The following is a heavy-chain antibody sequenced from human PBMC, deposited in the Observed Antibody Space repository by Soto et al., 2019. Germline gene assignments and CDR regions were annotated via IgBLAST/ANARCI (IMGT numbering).Heavy chain of an antibody. CDR3: ARPSGLDGGGATIYYYGMDV. CDR1: GYTFTSYG. CDR2: IIAIFGTA. V-gene: IGHV1-69*13. Sequence: GASVKVSCKASGYTFTSYGLSWVRQAPGQGLEWMGGIIAIFGTANYAQKFQGRVTITADESTSTAYMELSSLRSEDTAVYYCARPSGLDGGGATIYYYGMDVWGQGTTVTVSS. J-gene: IGHJ6*02. D-gene: IGHD5-12*01.